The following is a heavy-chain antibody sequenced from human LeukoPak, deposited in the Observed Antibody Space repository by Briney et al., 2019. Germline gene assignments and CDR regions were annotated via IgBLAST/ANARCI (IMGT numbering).Heavy chain of an antibody. D-gene: IGHD6-13*01. V-gene: IGHV3-66*01. CDR3: ARDRAAAAGTEAFDI. J-gene: IGHJ3*02. CDR1: GFTVSSNY. Sequence: GGSLRLSCAASGFTVSSNYMSWVRQAPGKGLEWVSVIYSGGSTYYADSVKGRFTISRDNSKNTLYLQMNSLRAEDTAVCYCARDRAAAAGTEAFDIWGQGTMVTVSS. CDR2: IYSGGST.